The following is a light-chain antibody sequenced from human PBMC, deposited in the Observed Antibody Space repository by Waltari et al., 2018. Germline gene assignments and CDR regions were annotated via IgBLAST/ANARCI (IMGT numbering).Light chain of an antibody. Sequence: QSVLTQPPSISAAPGQTVTNSCSGTSPNIRSKSLSYYQQFPGTPPKLLIHDNDERPSGIPDRFSGSKSGTSATLGITGLQTGDEADYYCGTWDTSLNTWVFGGGTKLTVL. CDR1: SPNIRSKS. CDR3: GTWDTSLNTWV. J-gene: IGLJ3*02. V-gene: IGLV1-51*01. CDR2: DND.